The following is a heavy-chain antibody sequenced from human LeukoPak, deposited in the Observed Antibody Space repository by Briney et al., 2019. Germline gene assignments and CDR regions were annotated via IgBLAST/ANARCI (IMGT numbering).Heavy chain of an antibody. Sequence: GGSLRLSCAASGFTFDDFAMHWVRQAPGKGLEWVSLISWDGGSTYYTDSVKGRFTVSRDNSKNSLYLQMNSLRAEDTALYYCAKDIWSYDILTGLDYWGQGTLVTVSS. CDR3: AKDIWSYDILTGLDY. CDR1: GFTFDDFA. CDR2: ISWDGGST. D-gene: IGHD3-9*01. V-gene: IGHV3-43D*03. J-gene: IGHJ4*02.